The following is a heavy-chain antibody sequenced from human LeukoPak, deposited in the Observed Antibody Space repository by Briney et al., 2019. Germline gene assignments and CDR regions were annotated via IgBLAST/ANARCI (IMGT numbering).Heavy chain of an antibody. D-gene: IGHD1-26*01. CDR3: AKHLLVGGTRGAYAFDI. Sequence: PGGSLRLSCAASGFRVSNDYMTWVRQAPGKGLEWVSFIFAGGIAYYADSVKGRFTISRDNSKNTLDLQMNSLRAEDTAGYYCAKHLLVGGTRGAYAFDIWGRGTMVTVSS. CDR2: IFAGGIA. V-gene: IGHV3-53*01. CDR1: GFRVSNDY. J-gene: IGHJ3*02.